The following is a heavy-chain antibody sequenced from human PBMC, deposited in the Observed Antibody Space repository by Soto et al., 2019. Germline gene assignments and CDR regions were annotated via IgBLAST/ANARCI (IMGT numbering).Heavy chain of an antibody. CDR1: GFTFSSYA. CDR2: ISGSGGST. Sequence: GGSLRLSCAASGFTFSSYAMSWVRQAPGKGLEWVSAISGSGGSTYYADSVKGRFTISRDNSKNTLYLQMNSLRAEDTAVYYCAKDGVVGYCSGGSCREDYWGQGTLVTVSS. D-gene: IGHD2-15*01. J-gene: IGHJ4*02. V-gene: IGHV3-23*01. CDR3: AKDGVVGYCSGGSCREDY.